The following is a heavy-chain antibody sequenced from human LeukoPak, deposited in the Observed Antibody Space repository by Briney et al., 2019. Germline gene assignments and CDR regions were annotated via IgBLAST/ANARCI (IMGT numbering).Heavy chain of an antibody. CDR2: IIPIFGAA. CDR3: ARGPYYDSSGMGYYYYYMDV. Sequence: GASVKVSCKASGGTFSSYAISWVRQAPGQGLEWMGGIIPIFGAANYAQKFQGRVTITTDESTSTAYMELSSLRSEDTAVYYCARGPYYDSSGMGYYYYYMDVWGKGTTVTVSS. V-gene: IGHV1-69*05. D-gene: IGHD3-22*01. CDR1: GGTFSSYA. J-gene: IGHJ6*03.